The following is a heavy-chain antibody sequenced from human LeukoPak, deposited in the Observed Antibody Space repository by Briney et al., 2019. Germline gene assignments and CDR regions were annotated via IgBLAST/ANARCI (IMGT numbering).Heavy chain of an antibody. Sequence: PGRSLRLSCAASGFTFDDYAMHWVRQAPGKGLEWASGISWNSGSIGYADSVKGRFTISRDNAKNSLYLQMNSLRAEDTALYYCAKDQRPQTAAAGYYYGMDVWGQGTTVTVSS. V-gene: IGHV3-9*01. CDR3: AKDQRPQTAAAGYYYGMDV. J-gene: IGHJ6*02. D-gene: IGHD6-13*01. CDR1: GFTFDDYA. CDR2: ISWNSGSI.